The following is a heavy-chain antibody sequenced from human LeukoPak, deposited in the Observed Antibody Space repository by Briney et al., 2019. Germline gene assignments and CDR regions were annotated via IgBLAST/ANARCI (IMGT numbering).Heavy chain of an antibody. CDR1: GGSISSYY. CDR3: AGSIAAAGPFDY. Sequence: PSETLSLTCTVSGGSISSYYWSWIRQPPGKGLEWIGYIYYSGSTYYNPSLKSRVTISVDRSKNQFSLKLSSVTAADTAVYYCAGSIAAAGPFDYWGQGTLVTVSS. V-gene: IGHV4-59*12. D-gene: IGHD6-13*01. J-gene: IGHJ4*02. CDR2: IYYSGST.